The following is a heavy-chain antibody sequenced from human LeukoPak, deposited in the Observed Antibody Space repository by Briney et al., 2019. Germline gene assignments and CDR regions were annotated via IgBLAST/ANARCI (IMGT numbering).Heavy chain of an antibody. CDR2: INHSGST. J-gene: IGHJ4*02. D-gene: IGHD5-18*01. CDR1: GGSFSGYY. V-gene: IGHV4-34*01. CDR3: ATSGYSYGPLGD. Sequence: NPSETLSLTCAVYGGSFSGYYWSWIRQPPGKGLEWIGEINHSGSTNYNPSLKSRVTISVDTSKNQFSLKLSSVTAADTAVYFCATSGYSYGPLGDWGQGTLVTVSS.